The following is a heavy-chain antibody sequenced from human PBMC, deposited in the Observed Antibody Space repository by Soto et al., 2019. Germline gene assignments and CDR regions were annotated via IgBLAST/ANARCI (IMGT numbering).Heavy chain of an antibody. D-gene: IGHD3-10*01. J-gene: IGHJ5*02. V-gene: IGHV3-23*01. Sequence: HPGGSLRLSCAASGFTFSNYAMTWVRQAPGKGLEWVSAISGSGNNAYYADSVKGRFTISRDNAKDTLSLQMTSLRAEDTAVYYCANAPPLVRGFAWFDPWAQGTLVTVSS. CDR3: ANAPPLVRGFAWFDP. CDR2: ISGSGNNA. CDR1: GFTFSNYA.